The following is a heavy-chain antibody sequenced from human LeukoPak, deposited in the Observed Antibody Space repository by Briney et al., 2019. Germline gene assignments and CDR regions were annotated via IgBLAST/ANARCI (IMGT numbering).Heavy chain of an antibody. V-gene: IGHV3-53*01. J-gene: IGHJ4*02. CDR2: IYSGGST. Sequence: GGSLRLSCAASGFTVSGNYVSWVRQAPGKGLEWVSVIYSGGSTYYADSVKGRFTISRDNSKNTLYLQMNSLRAEDTAVYYCARGRGSSWWELEYWGQGTLVTVSS. CDR1: GFTVSGNY. D-gene: IGHD6-13*01. CDR3: ARGRGSSWWELEY.